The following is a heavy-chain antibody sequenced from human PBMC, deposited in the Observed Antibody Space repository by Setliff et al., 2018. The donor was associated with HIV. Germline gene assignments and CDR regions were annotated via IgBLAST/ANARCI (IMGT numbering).Heavy chain of an antibody. CDR1: GESFSDYS. J-gene: IGHJ4*02. CDR2: ITQSGTT. D-gene: IGHD1-1*01. V-gene: IGHV4-34*01. Sequence: PSETLSLTCAVYGESFSDYSWNWICQTPEKGLEWIAEITQSGTTNYNPSLRGRVTIVVGTSKNHFSLNLRSVTTADTAFYYCATKGWNAYKAFDYWGQGTLVTVS. CDR3: ATKGWNAYKAFDY.